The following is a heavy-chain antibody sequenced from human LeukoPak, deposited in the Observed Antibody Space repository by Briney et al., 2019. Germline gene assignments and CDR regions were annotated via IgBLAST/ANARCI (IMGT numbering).Heavy chain of an antibody. CDR2: IILILGMA. D-gene: IGHD3-22*01. V-gene: IGHV1-69*04. Sequence: GASVKVSCKASGGTFSSYAISWVRQAPGQGLEWMGRIILILGMANYAQKFQGRVTITADKSTSTAYMELSSLRSEDTAVYYCARGGYDSSDLDYWGQGTLVTVSS. CDR1: GGTFSSYA. CDR3: ARGGYDSSDLDY. J-gene: IGHJ4*02.